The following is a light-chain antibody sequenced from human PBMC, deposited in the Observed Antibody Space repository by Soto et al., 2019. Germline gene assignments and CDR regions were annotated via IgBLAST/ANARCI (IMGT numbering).Light chain of an antibody. CDR3: AAWDDSLNGSYV. CDR2: SSN. V-gene: IGLV1-44*01. Sequence: QSVLTQPPSASGTPGQRVTISCSGSSSNIGSNTVNWYLHLPGTAPNLLIYSSNRRPSGVPDRFSASKSGTSASLAISGLQSGDEADYFCAAWDDSLNGSYVFGTGTKVTVL. CDR1: SSNIGSNT. J-gene: IGLJ1*01.